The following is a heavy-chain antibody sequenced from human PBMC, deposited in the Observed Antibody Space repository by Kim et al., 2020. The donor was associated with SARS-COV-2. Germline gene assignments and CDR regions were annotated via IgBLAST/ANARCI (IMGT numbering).Heavy chain of an antibody. Sequence: STIYHADAVQGRLTVSRDNAKNSLYLQMNSLRAEDTAIYFCTRENFWYFDLWGRGTLVTVSS. J-gene: IGHJ2*01. D-gene: IGHD1-7*01. CDR2: STI. V-gene: IGHV3-48*03. CDR3: TRENFWYFDL.